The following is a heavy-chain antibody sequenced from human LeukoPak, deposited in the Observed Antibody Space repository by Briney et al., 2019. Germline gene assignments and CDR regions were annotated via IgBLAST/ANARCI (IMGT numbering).Heavy chain of an antibody. CDR1: GFIFSSYW. J-gene: IGHJ6*04. D-gene: IGHD2-2*01. V-gene: IGHV3-7*03. CDR2: IKEDGSEK. CDR3: ARRALRYCSSTSCPAQYYGVDV. Sequence: GGSLRLSCAASGFIFSSYWMSWVRQAPGKGLEWVANIKEDGSEKYYVGSVKGRFTISRDNAKNSLYLQTNSLRAEDTAVYYCARRALRYCSSTSCPAQYYGVDVWGKGTTVTVSS.